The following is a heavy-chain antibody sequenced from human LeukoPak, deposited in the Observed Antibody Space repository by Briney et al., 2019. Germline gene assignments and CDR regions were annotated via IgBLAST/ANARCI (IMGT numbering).Heavy chain of an antibody. CDR2: IYYSGST. Sequence: SETLSLTCTVSGGSISSSSYYWGWIRQPPGKGLEWIGSIYYSGSTYYNPSLKSRVTISVDTSKNQFSLKLSSVTAADTAVYYCAREDNSYDSSGYYKRLFDYWGQGTLVTVSS. V-gene: IGHV4-39*07. CDR1: GGSISSSSYY. D-gene: IGHD3-22*01. J-gene: IGHJ4*02. CDR3: AREDNSYDSSGYYKRLFDY.